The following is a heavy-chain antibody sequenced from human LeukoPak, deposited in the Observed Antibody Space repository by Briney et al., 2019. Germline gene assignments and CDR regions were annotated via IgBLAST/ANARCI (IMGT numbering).Heavy chain of an antibody. CDR3: ATRDFDF. Sequence: GGSLRLSCVASGFNFRHYGIHWVRQAPGKGPRWVAVISYDGNNTFYADSVKGRFTVFRDNSKNTVFLQMNNLRHEDTALYYCATRDFDFWGQGTLVTVSS. CDR1: GFNFRHYG. CDR2: ISYDGNNT. J-gene: IGHJ4*02. V-gene: IGHV3-30*03.